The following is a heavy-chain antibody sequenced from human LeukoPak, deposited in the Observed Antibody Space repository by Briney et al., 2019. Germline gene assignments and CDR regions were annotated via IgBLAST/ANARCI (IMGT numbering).Heavy chain of an antibody. CDR2: ISTYKGNT. J-gene: IGHJ4*02. CDR3: AKDRGYFDY. V-gene: IGHV1-18*01. CDR1: GYIFSNYA. Sequence: ASVKVSCKASGYIFSNYAMHWVRLAPGQRLEWMGWISTYKGNTHYAQKFQGRVTMTTDSSTSTAYMELRSLRSDDTAVYYCAKDRGYFDYWGQGTLVTVS.